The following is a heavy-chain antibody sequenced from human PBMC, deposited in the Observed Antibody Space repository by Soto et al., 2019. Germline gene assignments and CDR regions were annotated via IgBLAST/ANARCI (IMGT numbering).Heavy chain of an antibody. CDR2: ISYDGSNK. V-gene: IGHV3-30*18. D-gene: IGHD2-8*01. CDR1: GFTFSSYG. CDR3: AKRTMVYAYYYYYGMDV. Sequence: PGGSLRLSCAASGFTFSSYGMHWVRQAPGKGLEWVAVISYDGSNKYYADSVKGRFTISRDNSKNTLYLQMNSLRAEDTAVYYCAKRTMVYAYYYYYGMDVWGQGTTVTVSS. J-gene: IGHJ6*02.